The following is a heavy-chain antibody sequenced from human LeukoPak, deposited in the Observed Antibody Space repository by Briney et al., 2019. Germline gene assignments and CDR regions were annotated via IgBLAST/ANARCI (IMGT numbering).Heavy chain of an antibody. CDR3: ARDLPSSFNAFDI. V-gene: IGHV1-2*02. Sequence: ASVKVSCKASGYTFTAYYMHWVRQVPGQGLEWLGWINPNSGGTNYAQKFQGRVTMTRDTSITTAYMELSRLRSDDTAVYYCARDLPSSFNAFDIWGQGTMVTVSS. CDR2: INPNSGGT. CDR1: GYTFTAYY. J-gene: IGHJ3*02. D-gene: IGHD2/OR15-2a*01.